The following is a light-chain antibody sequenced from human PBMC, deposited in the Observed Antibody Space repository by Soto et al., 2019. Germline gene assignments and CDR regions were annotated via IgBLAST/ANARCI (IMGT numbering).Light chain of an antibody. CDR1: SSNIGSNY. J-gene: IGLJ2*01. CDR2: DNN. Sequence: QSVLTQPPSVSAAPGQTVTISCSGSSSNIGSNYVSWYQRLPGTAPKLLIYDNNKRPSGIPDRFSGSQSGTSATLGITGLQTGDEADYYCGTWDSSLSAVFGGGTKLTVL. V-gene: IGLV1-51*01. CDR3: GTWDSSLSAV.